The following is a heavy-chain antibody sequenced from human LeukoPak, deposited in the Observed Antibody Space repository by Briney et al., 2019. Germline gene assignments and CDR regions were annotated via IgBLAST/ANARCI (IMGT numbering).Heavy chain of an antibody. V-gene: IGHV3-33*01. CDR2: IWYDGSNK. CDR1: GFTFSSYG. J-gene: IGHJ4*02. Sequence: PGGSLRLSCAASGFTFSSYGMHWVRQAPGKGLEWVAVIWYDGSNKYYADSVKGRFTISRDNSKNTLYLQMNSLRAEDTAVYYCAREGNSAAGTWDYFDYWGQGTLVTVSS. CDR3: AREGNSAAGTWDYFDY. D-gene: IGHD6-13*01.